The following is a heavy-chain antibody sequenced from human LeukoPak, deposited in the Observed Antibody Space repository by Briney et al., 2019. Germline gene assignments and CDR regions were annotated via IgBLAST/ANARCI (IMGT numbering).Heavy chain of an antibody. CDR2: IYISGST. CDR1: GGSIKNYY. CDR3: ARASYDSSGYYYFDY. Sequence: SETLSLTCTVSGGSIKNYYWSWIRQPAGKGLEWIGRIYISGSTNYNPSLKSRVTMSVGTSKTQFSLKLSSVTAADTAVYYCARASYDSSGYYYFDYWGQGTLVTVSS. J-gene: IGHJ4*02. D-gene: IGHD3-22*01. V-gene: IGHV4-4*07.